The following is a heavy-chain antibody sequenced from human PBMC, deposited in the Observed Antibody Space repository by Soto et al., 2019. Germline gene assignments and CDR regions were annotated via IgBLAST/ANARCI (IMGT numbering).Heavy chain of an antibody. V-gene: IGHV3-21*01. J-gene: IGHJ3*02. Sequence: EVQLVESGGGLVKPGGSLRLSCAASGFTFSSYSMNWVRQAPGKGLEWVSSISSSSSYIYYADSVKGRFTISRDNAKNSLYLQMNSLRAEDTAVYYCARVEQQLVFNDAFDIWGQGTMVTVSS. D-gene: IGHD6-13*01. CDR3: ARVEQQLVFNDAFDI. CDR2: ISSSSSYI. CDR1: GFTFSSYS.